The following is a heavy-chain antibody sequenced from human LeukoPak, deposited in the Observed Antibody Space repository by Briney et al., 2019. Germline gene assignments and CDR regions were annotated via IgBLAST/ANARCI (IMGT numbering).Heavy chain of an antibody. J-gene: IGHJ4*02. V-gene: IGHV3-9*01. Sequence: GRSLRLSCAASGFTFDDYAMHWVRQAPGKGLERVSGISWNSGSIGYADSVKGRFTISRDNAKNSLYLQMYSLRAEDTALYYCAKESYNGSGSYLDYWGQGTLVTVSP. CDR2: ISWNSGSI. CDR1: GFTFDDYA. D-gene: IGHD3-10*01. CDR3: AKESYNGSGSYLDY.